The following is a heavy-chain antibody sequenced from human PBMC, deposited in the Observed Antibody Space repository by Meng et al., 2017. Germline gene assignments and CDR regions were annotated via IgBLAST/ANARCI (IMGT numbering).Heavy chain of an antibody. CDR1: GFTFRNHW. Sequence: GGSLRLSCVASGFTFRNHWMHWVRQAPGKGLEWVAVISYDGSNKYYADSAKGRFTISRDNSKNTLYLQMNSLRVEDSAVYYCARPSGRSWQWPLKFWGQGTLVTVSS. J-gene: IGHJ4*02. D-gene: IGHD6-13*01. CDR3: ARPSGRSWQWPLKF. V-gene: IGHV3-30*01. CDR2: ISYDGSNK.